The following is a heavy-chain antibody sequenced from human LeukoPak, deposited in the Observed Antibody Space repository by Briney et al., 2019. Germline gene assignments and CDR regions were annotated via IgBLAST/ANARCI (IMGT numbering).Heavy chain of an antibody. V-gene: IGHV3-66*01. J-gene: IGHJ3*02. CDR2: IYSGGST. Sequence: ETLSLTCSVSGVSVSSYSWSWVRQAPGKGLEWVSIIYSGGSTYYADSVRGRFTISRDNSRNTLYLQMNSLRAEDTALYYCARDPGQWELVGDDSFGIWGQGTMVTVSS. CDR3: ARDPGQWELVGDDSFGI. CDR1: GVSVSSYS. D-gene: IGHD1-26*01.